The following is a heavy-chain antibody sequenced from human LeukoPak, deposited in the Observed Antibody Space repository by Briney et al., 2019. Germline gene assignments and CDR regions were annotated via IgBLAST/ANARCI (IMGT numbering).Heavy chain of an antibody. Sequence: ASVKVSCKASGYTFTSYDINWVRQAPGQGLEWMGWISAYNGNTNYAQKLQGRVTMTTDTSTSTAYMELRSLRSDDTAVYYCAREGDLDYYDSSGYYYVYWGQGTLVTVSS. CDR2: ISAYNGNT. CDR1: GYTFTSYD. J-gene: IGHJ4*02. V-gene: IGHV1-18*01. D-gene: IGHD3-22*01. CDR3: AREGDLDYYDSSGYYYVY.